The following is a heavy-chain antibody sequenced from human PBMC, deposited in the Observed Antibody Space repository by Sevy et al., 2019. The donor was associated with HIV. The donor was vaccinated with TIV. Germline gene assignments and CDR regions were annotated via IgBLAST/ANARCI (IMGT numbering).Heavy chain of an antibody. D-gene: IGHD2-15*01. V-gene: IGHV4-30-4*01. Sequence: SETLSLTCTVSGGSISRGDYYWSWIRQPPGKGLEWIGYIYYSGSTDYNPSLKSRVSISVDTSKNQFSLKLSSVTAADTAVYYCARGIEKFDPWGQRTLVTVSS. CDR2: IYYSGST. J-gene: IGHJ5*02. CDR3: ARGIEKFDP. CDR1: GGSISRGDYY.